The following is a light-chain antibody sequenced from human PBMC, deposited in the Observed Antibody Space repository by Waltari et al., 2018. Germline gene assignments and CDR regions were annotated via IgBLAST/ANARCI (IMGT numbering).Light chain of an antibody. Sequence: QSVLTQPPSVSGAPGQSITISCTGSSSNIGAGYDVHWYQHLPGTAPKLLIYGHNNRPSGVPDRFSVTSSGTSASLAITGLQAEDEADYYCQSYDSSVSAWVFGGGTKLTVV. J-gene: IGLJ3*02. CDR3: QSYDSSVSAWV. CDR1: SSNIGAGYD. V-gene: IGLV1-40*01. CDR2: GHN.